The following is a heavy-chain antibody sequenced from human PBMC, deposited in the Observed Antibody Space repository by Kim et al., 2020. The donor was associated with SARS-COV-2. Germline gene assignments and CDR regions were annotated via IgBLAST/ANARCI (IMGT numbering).Heavy chain of an antibody. D-gene: IGHD3-10*01. CDR3: ARDRRAGHGALDF. J-gene: IGHJ4*03. CDR2: ISFDGTVI. V-gene: IGHV3-30*04. Sequence: GGSLRLSCAASGFTFSSHSMHWVRQAPGKGLEWVALISFDGTVIHYVDSVKGRFTISRDNSRNTLYLQMNSLNTEDTAVYYCARDRRAGHGALDFFGQG. CDR1: GFTFSSHS.